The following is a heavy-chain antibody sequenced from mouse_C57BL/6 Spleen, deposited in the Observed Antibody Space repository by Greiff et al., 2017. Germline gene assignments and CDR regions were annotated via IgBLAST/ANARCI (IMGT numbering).Heavy chain of an antibody. D-gene: IGHD2-4*01. CDR1: GFTFSDYY. CDR2: INYDGSST. J-gene: IGHJ1*03. V-gene: IGHV5-16*01. CDR3: ARDRRRGIADYDYWYFDV. Sequence: EVMLVESEGGLVQPGSSMKLSCTASGFTFSDYYMAWVRQVPEKGLEWVANINYDGSSTYYLDSLKSRFIISRDNAKNILYLQMSSLKSEDTATYYCARDRRRGIADYDYWYFDVWGTGTPVTVSS.